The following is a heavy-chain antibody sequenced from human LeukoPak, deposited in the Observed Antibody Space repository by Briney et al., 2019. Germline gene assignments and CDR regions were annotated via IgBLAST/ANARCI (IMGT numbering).Heavy chain of an antibody. J-gene: IGHJ4*02. V-gene: IGHV3-43*01. CDR1: GFTFDHYT. D-gene: IGHD6-13*01. CDR3: AKDIWWRSSSWIDY. CDR2: ISWDGGST. Sequence: TGGSLRLPCAASGFTFDHYTMHWVRQAPGKGLEWVSLISWDGGSTYYADSVKGRFTISRDNSKNSLYLQMNSLRTEDTALYYCAKDIWWRSSSWIDYWGQGTLVTGTS.